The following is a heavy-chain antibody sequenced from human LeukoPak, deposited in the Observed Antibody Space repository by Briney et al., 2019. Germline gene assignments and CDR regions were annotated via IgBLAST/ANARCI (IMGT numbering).Heavy chain of an antibody. J-gene: IGHJ4*02. D-gene: IGHD6-13*01. CDR1: GFTFTNAW. V-gene: IGHV3-23*01. Sequence: GGSLRLSCAASGFTFTNAWMSWVRQAPGKGLEWVSAISGSGGSTYYADSVKGRFTISRDNSKNTLYLQMNSLRAEDTAVYYCAKYSRAAAGTEGDYWGQGTLVTVSS. CDR3: AKYSRAAAGTEGDY. CDR2: ISGSGGST.